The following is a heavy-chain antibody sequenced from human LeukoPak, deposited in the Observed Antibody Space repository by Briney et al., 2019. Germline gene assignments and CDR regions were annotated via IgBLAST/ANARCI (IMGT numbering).Heavy chain of an antibody. CDR2: IKQDGREK. J-gene: IGHJ5*02. V-gene: IGHV3-7*03. CDR3: ARENTLWFGELLNWFDP. D-gene: IGHD3-10*01. Sequence: PWGSLTLSCAASGFTFSSYWMSWVRQAPGKGLEWVANIKQDGREKYYVDSVKGRFTISRDNAKNSLYLQMNSLRAEDTAVYYCARENTLWFGELLNWFDPWGQGTLVTVSS. CDR1: GFTFSSYW.